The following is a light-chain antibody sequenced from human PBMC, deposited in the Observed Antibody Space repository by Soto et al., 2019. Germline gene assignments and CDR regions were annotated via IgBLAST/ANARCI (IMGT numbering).Light chain of an antibody. Sequence: EIVMTQSPATLSVSPGERATLSCRASQSVSSNLAWYQLKPGQGPRLLIYGASTRATGIPARFSGSGSGTEFTLTISSLQSEDFAVYYCQQYNNWPGTFGQGTKVEIK. CDR2: GAS. CDR3: QQYNNWPGT. V-gene: IGKV3-15*01. CDR1: QSVSSN. J-gene: IGKJ1*01.